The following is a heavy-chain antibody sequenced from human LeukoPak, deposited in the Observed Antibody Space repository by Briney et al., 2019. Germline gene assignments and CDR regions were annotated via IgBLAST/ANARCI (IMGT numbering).Heavy chain of an antibody. CDR1: GFTFSNYA. CDR2: ISDNGGTT. J-gene: IGHJ4*02. D-gene: IGHD6-19*01. Sequence: PGGSLRLSCAASGFTFSNYAMSWVRQAPGKGLEWVSVISDNGGTTNYADSVKGRFTISRDNSKNTRYLEMNSLRAEDTAVYYCAKSRGIYDTSGWRTFDYWGQGTLVTVSS. CDR3: AKSRGIYDTSGWRTFDY. V-gene: IGHV3-23*01.